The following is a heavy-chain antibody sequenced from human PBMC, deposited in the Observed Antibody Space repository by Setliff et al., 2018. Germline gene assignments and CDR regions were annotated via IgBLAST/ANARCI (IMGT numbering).Heavy chain of an antibody. D-gene: IGHD3-3*01. CDR1: GGSVNSGYDN. Sequence: SETLSLTCTVSGGSVNSGYDNWNWLRQPAGKGLEWIGHINRRGSTNFSPSLKSRVTMSVDTSKNQFSLELTSVTAADTAVYYCARMSGFLYMDVWGKGTTVTVSS. J-gene: IGHJ6*03. CDR3: ARMSGFLYMDV. CDR2: INRRGST. V-gene: IGHV4-61*09.